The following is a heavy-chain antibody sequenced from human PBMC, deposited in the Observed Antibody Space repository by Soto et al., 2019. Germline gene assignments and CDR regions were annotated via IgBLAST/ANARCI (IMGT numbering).Heavy chain of an antibody. D-gene: IGHD3-10*02. V-gene: IGHV1-2*02. J-gene: IGHJ6*02. CDR1: GYTFTAYY. CDR3: ARNLDYYYGRGSGNGHGG. CDR2: INPKFGDT. Sequence: QVQLVQSGAEVKEPGDSVRVSCEASGYTFTAYYIHWVRQAPGQGLEWMGWINPKFGDTTYAQDFQGRVSMTRDMSIRIGYIELRRLTSDDTAIYYCARNLDYYYGRGSGNGHGGRGQGTTVTAFS.